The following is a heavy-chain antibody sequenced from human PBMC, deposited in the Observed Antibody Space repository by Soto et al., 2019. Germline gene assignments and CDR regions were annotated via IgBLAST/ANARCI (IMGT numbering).Heavy chain of an antibody. D-gene: IGHD3-3*01. Sequence: QVQLVESGGGVVQPGRSLRLSCAASGFTFSSYAMHWVRQAPGKGLEWVAVISYDGSNKYYADSVKGRFTISRDNSKNTLYLQMNSLRAEDTAVYYCARELRFWYYSMDVWGQGTTVTVSS. CDR1: GFTFSSYA. CDR3: ARELRFWYYSMDV. J-gene: IGHJ6*02. CDR2: ISYDGSNK. V-gene: IGHV3-30-3*01.